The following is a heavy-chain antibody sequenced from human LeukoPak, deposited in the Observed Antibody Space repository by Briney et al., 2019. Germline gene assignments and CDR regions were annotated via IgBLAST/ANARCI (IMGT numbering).Heavy chain of an antibody. J-gene: IGHJ4*02. CDR1: GYSISSGYY. D-gene: IGHD6-19*01. CDR2: IYHSGST. CDR3: ARAYSSGWYVGY. V-gene: IGHV4-38-2*02. Sequence: SETLSLTCTVSGYSISSGYYWGWIRQPPGKGLEWIGSIYHSGSTYYNPSLKSRVTISVDTSKNQFSLKLSSVTAADTAVYYCARAYSSGWYVGYWGRGTLVTVSS.